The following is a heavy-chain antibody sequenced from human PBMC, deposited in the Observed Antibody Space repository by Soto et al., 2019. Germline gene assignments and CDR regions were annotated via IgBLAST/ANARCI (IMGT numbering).Heavy chain of an antibody. CDR2: ISDSGST. J-gene: IGHJ2*01. CDR1: GASISSGGYS. V-gene: IGHV4-30-2*01. Sequence: QLQLQESGSGLVKPSQTLSLTCAVSGASISSGGYSWSWIRQPPGKGLEWIGDISDSGSTYYNPSLKNRGNHSVARSKTQFSLKLTSVTAADTAVYYCARGIAATGPYWFFDLWGRGTLVTVSS. CDR3: ARGIAATGPYWFFDL. D-gene: IGHD6-25*01.